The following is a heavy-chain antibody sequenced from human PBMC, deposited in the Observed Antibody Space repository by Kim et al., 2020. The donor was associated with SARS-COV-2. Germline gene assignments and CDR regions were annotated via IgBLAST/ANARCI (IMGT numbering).Heavy chain of an antibody. Sequence: GGSLRLSCAASGFTFDDYAMHWVRQAPGKGLEWVSGISWNSGSIGYADSVKGRFTISRDNAKNSLYLQMNSLRAEDTALYYCAKDMGGTYYYGSESNHYYYYGMDVWGQGTTVTVSS. CDR1: GFTFDDYA. CDR3: AKDMGGTYYYGSESNHYYYYGMDV. D-gene: IGHD3-10*01. V-gene: IGHV3-9*01. CDR2: ISWNSGSI. J-gene: IGHJ6*02.